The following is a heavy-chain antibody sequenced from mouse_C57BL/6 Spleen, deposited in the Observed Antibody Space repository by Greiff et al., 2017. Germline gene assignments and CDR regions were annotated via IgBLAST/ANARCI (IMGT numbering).Heavy chain of an antibody. Sequence: QVQLQQPGAELVMPGASVKLSCKASGYTFTSYWMHWVKQRPGQGLEWIGEIDPSDSYTNYNQKFKGKATLTVDKSSSTSYMQLRSLTSEDSAVYYCARRYGRGYYAMAYWGPATSVPVSS. D-gene: IGHD1-1*01. CDR3: ARRYGRGYYAMAY. CDR1: GYTFTSYW. V-gene: IGHV1-69*01. J-gene: IGHJ4*01. CDR2: IDPSDSYT.